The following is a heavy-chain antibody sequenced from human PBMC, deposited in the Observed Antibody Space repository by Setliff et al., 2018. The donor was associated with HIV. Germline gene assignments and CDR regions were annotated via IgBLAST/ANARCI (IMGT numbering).Heavy chain of an antibody. V-gene: IGHV4-30-2*06. Sequence: PSETLSLTCAVSGDSMSSGDYSWNWIRQSPGKGLEWIGYIYPSGRTYYNLSLKNRVTMSIDRSKKQFSLNLSSVTAADTALYFCVREGAGSGSYYLDFWGQGILVT. D-gene: IGHD3-10*01. J-gene: IGHJ4*02. CDR1: GDSMSSGDYS. CDR3: VREGAGSGSYYLDF. CDR2: IYPSGRT.